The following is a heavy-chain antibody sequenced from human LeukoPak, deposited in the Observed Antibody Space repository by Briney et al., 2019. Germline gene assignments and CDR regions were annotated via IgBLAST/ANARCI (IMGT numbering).Heavy chain of an antibody. Sequence: GGSLRLSCAASGFTFSSYVMNWVRQAPGKGLEWVSAISGSGGSTYYADSVKGRFTISRDNSKNTLYLQMNSLRAEDTALYYCAKSSYYDTSGSYREYYFDYWGQGALVTVSS. CDR2: ISGSGGST. J-gene: IGHJ4*02. CDR3: AKSSYYDTSGSYREYYFDY. D-gene: IGHD3-22*01. CDR1: GFTFSSYV. V-gene: IGHV3-23*01.